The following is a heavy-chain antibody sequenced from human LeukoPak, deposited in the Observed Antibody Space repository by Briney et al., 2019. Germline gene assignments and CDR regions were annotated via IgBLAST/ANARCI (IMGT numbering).Heavy chain of an antibody. J-gene: IGHJ6*03. CDR1: GASVTSTGYC. D-gene: IGHD2-2*01. CDR3: AREEYAFNSYMDF. CDR2: IYDNGNT. Sequence: PSETLSLNCKVSGASVTSTGYCWAWLRQPPGKGLEWIGSIYDNGNTYYNPPLSGRVTLSLGTSNSNNQFSLKLTSVTAADTAMYYCAREEYAFNSYMDFWGKGTTVTVSS. V-gene: IGHV4-39*07.